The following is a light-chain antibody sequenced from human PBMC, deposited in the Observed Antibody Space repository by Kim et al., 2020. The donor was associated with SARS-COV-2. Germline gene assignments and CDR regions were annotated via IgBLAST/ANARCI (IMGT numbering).Light chain of an antibody. J-gene: IGLJ3*02. Sequence: QAVVTQEPSLTVSPGGTVTLTCGSSTGAVTSGHYPYWFQQKPGQAPRTLIYDTSNKHSWTPARFSGSLLGGKAALTLSGAQPEDEAEYYCLLSYSGARFWVFGGGTQLTV. CDR2: DTS. CDR1: TGAVTSGHY. V-gene: IGLV7-46*01. CDR3: LLSYSGARFWV.